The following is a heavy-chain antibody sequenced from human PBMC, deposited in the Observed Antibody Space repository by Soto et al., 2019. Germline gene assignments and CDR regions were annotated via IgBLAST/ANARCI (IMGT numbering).Heavy chain of an antibody. Sequence: SETLSLTCTVSGGSISSSSYYWGWIRQPPGKGLEWIGSIYYSGSTYYNPSLKSRVTISVDTSKNQFSLKLSSVTAADTAVYYCARHSGSSWYDYYYYMDVWGKGNTVTVSS. CDR2: IYYSGST. CDR3: ARHSGSSWYDYYYYMDV. V-gene: IGHV4-39*01. D-gene: IGHD6-13*01. CDR1: GGSISSSSYY. J-gene: IGHJ6*03.